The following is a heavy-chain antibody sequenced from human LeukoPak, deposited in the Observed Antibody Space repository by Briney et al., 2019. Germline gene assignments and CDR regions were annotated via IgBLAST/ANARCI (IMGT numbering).Heavy chain of an antibody. D-gene: IGHD5-12*01. CDR3: AKDSGYEPPGY. V-gene: IGHV3-23*01. Sequence: GGSLRLSCGASGFTFSNYAMSWVRQAPGKGLEWVSGINDNGSTRFYAASVKGRFTSSRDNPKNTLYLQMNSLRAEDTAVYYCAKDSGYEPPGYWGQGTLVTVSS. CDR1: GFTFSNYA. CDR2: INDNGSTR. J-gene: IGHJ4*02.